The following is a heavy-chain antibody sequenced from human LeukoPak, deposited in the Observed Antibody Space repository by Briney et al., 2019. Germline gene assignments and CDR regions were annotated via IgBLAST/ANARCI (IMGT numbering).Heavy chain of an antibody. CDR1: GYTFTGYY. V-gene: IGHV1-2*02. Sequence: PVASVKVSCKASGYTFTGYYMHWVRQAPGKGLEWMGWINPNSGGTNYAQKFQGRVTMTRDTSISTAYMELSRLRSDDTAVYYCARGLSYYDSSGYWVEGGYWGQGTLVTVSS. CDR2: INPNSGGT. D-gene: IGHD3-22*01. CDR3: ARGLSYYDSSGYWVEGGY. J-gene: IGHJ4*02.